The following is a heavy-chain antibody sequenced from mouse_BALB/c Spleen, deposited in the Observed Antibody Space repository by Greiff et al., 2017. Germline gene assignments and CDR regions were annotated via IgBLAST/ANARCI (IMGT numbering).Heavy chain of an antibody. V-gene: IGHV5-6-5*01. CDR3: ARGRGRVTQDGYDVWFAY. D-gene: IGHD2-2*01. CDR2: ISSGGST. CDR1: GFTFSSYA. J-gene: IGHJ3*01. Sequence: EVNVVESGGGLVKPGGSLKLSCAASGFTFSSYAMSWVRQTPEKRLEWVASISSGGSTYYPDSVKGRFTISRDNARNILYLQMSSLRSEDTAMYYCARGRGRVTQDGYDVWFAYWGQGTLVTVSA.